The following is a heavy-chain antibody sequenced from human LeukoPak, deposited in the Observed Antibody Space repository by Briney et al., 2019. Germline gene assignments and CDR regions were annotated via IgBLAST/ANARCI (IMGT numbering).Heavy chain of an antibody. V-gene: IGHV3-7*01. J-gene: IGHJ4*02. CDR3: ARGSSSWYQFDY. CDR2: IKQDGSEK. Sequence: GGSLRLSCAASGFTFSSYWMSWVRQAPGKGLEWVANIKQDGSEKYYVDFVKGRFTIARGNAKNSMYLQMDRLIAEETAVYYCARGSSSWYQFDYWGQGTLVTVPS. D-gene: IGHD6-13*01. CDR1: GFTFSSYW.